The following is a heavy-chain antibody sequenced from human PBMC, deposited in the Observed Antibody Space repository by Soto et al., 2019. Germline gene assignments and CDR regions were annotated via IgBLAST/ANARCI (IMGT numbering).Heavy chain of an antibody. J-gene: IGHJ4*02. Sequence: EVQLLESGGGLVQPGGSLRLSCAASGFTFRSSAMSWVRQAPGKGLQWVSAISPSGNYTYYSDSVKGRFAISRDNSKSTQYLHMSGLRAGDTAVYYCAKGRPYFDYWGLGTLVTVSS. CDR3: AKGRPYFDY. CDR1: GFTFRSSA. CDR2: ISPSGNYT. V-gene: IGHV3-23*01.